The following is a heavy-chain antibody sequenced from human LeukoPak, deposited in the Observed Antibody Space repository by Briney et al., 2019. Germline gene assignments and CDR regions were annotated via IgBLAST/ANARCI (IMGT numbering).Heavy chain of an antibody. J-gene: IGHJ3*02. CDR1: GFTFGDYA. CDR2: IRSKAYGGTT. CDR3: TRKSVSTHAFDI. Sequence: GGSLRLSCTASGFTFGDYAMSWFRQAPGKGLEWIGFIRSKAYGGTTEYAASVKGRFTISRDDSKSIAYLQMNSLKTEDTAVYYCTRKSVSTHAFDIWGQGTMVTVSS. V-gene: IGHV3-49*03. D-gene: IGHD1-14*01.